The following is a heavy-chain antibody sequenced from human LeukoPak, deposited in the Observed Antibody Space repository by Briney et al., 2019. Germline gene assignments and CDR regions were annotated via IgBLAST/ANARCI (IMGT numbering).Heavy chain of an antibody. D-gene: IGHD1-26*01. Sequence: LSGGSLRLSCAASGFTFSSSDMNWVRQAPGKGLEWVSYISGTSSTIYYGDSVKGRFTISRDNAKNSLFLQMNSLRAEDTAVYYCAREGGGSYAWFDPWGQGTLVTVSS. J-gene: IGHJ5*02. CDR3: AREGGGSYAWFDP. V-gene: IGHV3-48*01. CDR1: GFTFSSSD. CDR2: ISGTSSTI.